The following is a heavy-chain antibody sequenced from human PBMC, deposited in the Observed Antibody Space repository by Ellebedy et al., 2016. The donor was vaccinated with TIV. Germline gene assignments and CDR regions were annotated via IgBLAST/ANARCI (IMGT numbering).Heavy chain of an antibody. CDR2: INQDGSEK. D-gene: IGHD4-17*01. V-gene: IGHV3-7*01. CDR1: GLSFRSYW. J-gene: IGHJ3*01. CDR3: ATDGSYGDYRSPAHAFVS. Sequence: GESLKISCAVSGLSFRSYWMSWVRQAPGKGLEWVANINQDGSEKYYVDSVRGRFTISRDNAKNSLFLQMNSLRAEDTAVYYCATDGSYGDYRSPAHAFVSWGQGTMVTVSS.